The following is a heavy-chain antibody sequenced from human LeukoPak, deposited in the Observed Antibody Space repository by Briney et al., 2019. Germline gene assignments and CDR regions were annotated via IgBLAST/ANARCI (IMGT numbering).Heavy chain of an antibody. D-gene: IGHD3-22*01. J-gene: IGHJ3*01. V-gene: IGHV3-53*01. CDR1: GSPSRAYY. Sequence: PGGPLPSSGESPGSPSRAYYRSWSRRVPGKGREWFPVIYSGGTIRYADSVKGRFTFSRDNFKDTLNLQMNSLRADDTAVYYCVRAVHHNFYSDSSGYYGDAFDVWGQGTVVTVSS. CDR3: VRAVHHNFYSDSSGYYGDAFDV. CDR2: IYSGGTI.